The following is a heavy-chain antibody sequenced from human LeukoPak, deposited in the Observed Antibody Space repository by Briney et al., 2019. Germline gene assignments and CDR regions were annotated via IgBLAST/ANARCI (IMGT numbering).Heavy chain of an antibody. J-gene: IGHJ5*02. V-gene: IGHV4-4*02. CDR2: INHSGST. CDR3: ARVGGSGTLNWFDP. CDR1: SDSIFSTNW. D-gene: IGHD3-10*01. Sequence: SGTLSLTCAVSSDSIFSTNWWSWVRQPPGKGLEWIGEINHSGSTNYNPSLKSRVTISVDTSKNQFSLKLSSVTAADTAVYYCARVGGSGTLNWFDPWGQGTLVTVSS.